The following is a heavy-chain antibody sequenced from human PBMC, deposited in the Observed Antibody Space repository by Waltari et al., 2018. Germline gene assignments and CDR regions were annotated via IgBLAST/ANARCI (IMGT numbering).Heavy chain of an antibody. CDR2: IYQSGGT. Sequence: QVQLHESGPGLVKSSETLSLTCAVSGYSISSGYYWGWIRQPPGKGLEWIGTIYQSGGTYYTPSLKSRITISLDTSKNQCSLKLNSVTAADTAVYYCARHQVGGRDFEYWGQGTLVTVSS. V-gene: IGHV4-38-2*01. CDR3: ARHQVGGRDFEY. J-gene: IGHJ4*02. D-gene: IGHD1-26*01. CDR1: GYSISSGYY.